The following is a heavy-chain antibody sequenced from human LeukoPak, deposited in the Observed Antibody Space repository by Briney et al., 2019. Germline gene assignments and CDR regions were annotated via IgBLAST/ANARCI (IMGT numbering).Heavy chain of an antibody. CDR2: ISGSGGST. CDR3: AKPRGYCSNTSCYANYYYYYGMDV. J-gene: IGHJ6*04. CDR1: GFTFSSYA. D-gene: IGHD2-2*01. V-gene: IGHV3-23*01. Sequence: GGSLRLSCAASGFTFSSYAMSWVRQAPGKGLEWVSAISGSGGSTYYADSVKGRFTISRDNSKNTLYLQMNSLRAEDTAVYYCAKPRGYCSNTSCYANYYYYYGMDVWGKGTTVTVSS.